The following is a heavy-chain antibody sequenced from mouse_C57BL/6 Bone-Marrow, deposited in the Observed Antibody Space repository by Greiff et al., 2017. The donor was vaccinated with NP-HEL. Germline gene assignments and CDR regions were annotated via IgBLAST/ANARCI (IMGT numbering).Heavy chain of an antibody. CDR2: IYTRSGNT. CDR3: ARPYYSKKAWFAY. CDR1: GYTFTSYG. D-gene: IGHD2-5*01. Sequence: VQLVESGAELARPGASVKLSCKASGYTFTSYGISWVKQRTGQGLEWIGEIYTRSGNTYYNEKFKGKATLTADKSSSTAYMELRSLTSDDSAVYFCARPYYSKKAWFAYWGQGTLVTVSA. V-gene: IGHV1-81*01. J-gene: IGHJ3*01.